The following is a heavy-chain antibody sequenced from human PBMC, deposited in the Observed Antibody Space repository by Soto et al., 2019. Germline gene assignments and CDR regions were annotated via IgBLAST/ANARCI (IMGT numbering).Heavy chain of an antibody. D-gene: IGHD6-6*01. Sequence: PGGSLRLSCAASGFTFSSYGVHWVRQAPGKGLEWVSYISSTSAYTDYADSLKGRFTISRDNANNILYLQMSSLRDEDTGVYFCARDPSRRAPPDYWGQGTLVTVSS. CDR3: ARDPSRRAPPDY. CDR1: GFTFSSYG. CDR2: ISSTSAYT. J-gene: IGHJ4*02. V-gene: IGHV3-21*05.